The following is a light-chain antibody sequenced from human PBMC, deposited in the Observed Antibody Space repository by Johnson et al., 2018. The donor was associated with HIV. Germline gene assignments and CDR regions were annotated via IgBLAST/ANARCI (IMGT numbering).Light chain of an antibody. CDR2: DNN. Sequence: QSVLTQPPSVSAAPGQKVTISCSGSSSNIGNNYVSWYQQLPRTAPKLLIYDNNKRPSGISDRFSGSKSGASATLGITGLQTGDEADYYCGTWDNSLITGGVFGTGTRVTVL. CDR3: GTWDNSLITGGV. V-gene: IGLV1-51*01. CDR1: SSNIGNNY. J-gene: IGLJ1*01.